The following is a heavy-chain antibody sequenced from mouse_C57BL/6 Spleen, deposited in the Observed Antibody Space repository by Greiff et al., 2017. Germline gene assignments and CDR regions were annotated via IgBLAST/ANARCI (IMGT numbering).Heavy chain of an antibody. Sequence: EVQLVESEGGLVQPGSSMKLSCTASGFTFSDYYMAWVRQVPEKGLEWVANINYDGSSTYYLDSLKSRFIISRDNAKNILYLQMSSLKSEDTATYYCARSVTGDAMDYWGQGTSVTVSS. CDR1: GFTFSDYY. V-gene: IGHV5-16*01. D-gene: IGHD4-1*01. CDR2: INYDGSST. J-gene: IGHJ4*01. CDR3: ARSVTGDAMDY.